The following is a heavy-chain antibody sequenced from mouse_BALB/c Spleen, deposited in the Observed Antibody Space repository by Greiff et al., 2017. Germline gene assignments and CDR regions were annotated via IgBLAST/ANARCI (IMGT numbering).Heavy chain of an antibody. V-gene: IGHV1-4*02. CDR1: GYTFTSYT. CDR3: ARCNWDAMDY. CDR2: INPSSGYT. Sequence: QVQLQQSAAELARPGASVKMSCKASGYTFTSYTMHWVKQRPGQGLEWIGYINPSSGYTEYNQKFKDKTTLTADKSSSTAYMQLSSLTSEDSAVYYCARCNWDAMDYWGQGTSVTVSS. D-gene: IGHD4-1*01. J-gene: IGHJ4*01.